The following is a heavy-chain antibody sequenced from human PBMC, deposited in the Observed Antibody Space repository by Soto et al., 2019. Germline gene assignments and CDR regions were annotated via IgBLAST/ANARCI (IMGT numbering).Heavy chain of an antibody. Sequence: ASVKVSCKASGYTFTSYYMHWVRQAPGQGLEWMGIINPGGGSTSYAQKFQGRVTMTRDTSTSTVYMELSSLRSEDTAVYYCARAGYSGHPGYYYYGMDVWGQGTTVTVSS. J-gene: IGHJ6*02. CDR3: ARAGYSGHPGYYYYGMDV. CDR1: GYTFTSYY. CDR2: INPGGGST. V-gene: IGHV1-46*01. D-gene: IGHD5-12*01.